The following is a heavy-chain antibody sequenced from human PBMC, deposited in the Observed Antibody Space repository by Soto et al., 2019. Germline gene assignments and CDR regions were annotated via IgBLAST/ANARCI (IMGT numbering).Heavy chain of an antibody. Sequence: PGGSLRLSCAASGFTFSNYGMHWVRQAPGKGLEWVAVIWYDGGKKYYVDSVKGRFTISRDNSKNTLYLQMNSLGAEDTAAYYCARGNRQNAGVFDTWGQGTLVTVSS. CDR2: IWYDGGKK. D-gene: IGHD2-8*01. CDR3: ARGNRQNAGVFDT. CDR1: GFTFSNYG. V-gene: IGHV3-33*01. J-gene: IGHJ4*02.